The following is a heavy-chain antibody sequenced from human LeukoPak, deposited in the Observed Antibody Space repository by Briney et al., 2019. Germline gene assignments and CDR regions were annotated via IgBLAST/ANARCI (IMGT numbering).Heavy chain of an antibody. Sequence: ASVKVSCKASGGTFSSYAISWVRQAPGQGLEWMGGITPIFGTANYAQKFQGRVTITADESTSTAYMELSSLRSEDTAVYYCARVSSGWYRGDAFDIWGQGTMVTVSS. CDR2: ITPIFGTA. D-gene: IGHD6-19*01. V-gene: IGHV1-69*13. CDR1: GGTFSSYA. J-gene: IGHJ3*02. CDR3: ARVSSGWYRGDAFDI.